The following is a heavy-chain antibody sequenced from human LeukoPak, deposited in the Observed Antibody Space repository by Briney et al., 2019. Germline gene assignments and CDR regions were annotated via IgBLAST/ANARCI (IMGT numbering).Heavy chain of an antibody. CDR2: IYYSGST. J-gene: IGHJ6*02. CDR3: GRDDRIAVAGTSYYGMDV. CDR1: GGSISSSNYY. D-gene: IGHD6-13*01. Sequence: SETLSLTCTVSGGSISSSNYYWGWIRQPPGKGLEWIGSIYYSGSTYYNPSLKSRVTISVDTPKNQFSLKLSSVTAADTAVYYCGRDDRIAVAGTSYYGMDVWGQGTTVTVSS. V-gene: IGHV4-39*07.